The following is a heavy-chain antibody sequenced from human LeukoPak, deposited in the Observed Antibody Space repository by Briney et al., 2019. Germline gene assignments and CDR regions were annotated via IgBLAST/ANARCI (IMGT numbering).Heavy chain of an antibody. CDR3: ATDPDDAFDI. CDR1: GFTFSSYA. Sequence: PGGSLRLSCASSGFTFSSYAMSWVRQAPGKGREWVAAISGSGGNTYYPDSVKGRFTISRDNSKNTLYLQMNSLRAEDTAVYYCATDPDDAFDIWGQGTMVTVSS. V-gene: IGHV3-23*01. J-gene: IGHJ3*02. D-gene: IGHD1-14*01. CDR2: ISGSGGNT.